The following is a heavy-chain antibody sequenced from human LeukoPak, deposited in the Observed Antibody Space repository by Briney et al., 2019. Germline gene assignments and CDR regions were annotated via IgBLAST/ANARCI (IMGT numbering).Heavy chain of an antibody. CDR1: GGSISSGSYY. CDR3: ARDNQITTFIDY. D-gene: IGHD3-3*01. J-gene: IGHJ4*02. Sequence: PSQTLSLTCTVSGGSISSGSYYWSWIRQPAGKGLEWIGRIYTSGSTNYNPSLKSRVTISVDTSKNQFSLKLSSVTAADTAVYYCARDNQITTFIDYWGQGTLVTVSS. V-gene: IGHV4-61*02. CDR2: IYTSGST.